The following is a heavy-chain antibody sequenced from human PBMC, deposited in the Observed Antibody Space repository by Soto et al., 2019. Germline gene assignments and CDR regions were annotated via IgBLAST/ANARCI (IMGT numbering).Heavy chain of an antibody. CDR1: GGSITRNNHF. D-gene: IGHD6-19*01. J-gene: IGHJ4*02. CDR3: ARLGSSGWYQGSYFDY. Sequence: QLQLQESGPGLVKASETLSLTCTVSGGSITRNNHFWGWIRQSPGKGLEWIGSIQYGGTTNYNPSLKSRVIMSAETSKNQFSLMMNSVTAADTAVYYCARLGSSGWYQGSYFDYRGQGTLVTVSS. V-gene: IGHV4-39*01. CDR2: IQYGGTT.